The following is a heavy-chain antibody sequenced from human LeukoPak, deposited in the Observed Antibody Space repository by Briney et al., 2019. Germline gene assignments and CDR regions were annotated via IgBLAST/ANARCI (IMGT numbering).Heavy chain of an antibody. J-gene: IGHJ4*02. CDR3: ARGRRGAAAGKDY. V-gene: IGHV4-4*07. CDR1: GGSISVYY. Sequence: SETLSLTCTVSGGSISVYYWSWIRQPAGKGLEWIGRIYTSGSTNYNPSLKSRVTISVDTSKNQFSLKLSSVTAADTAVYYCARGRRGAAAGKDYWGQGTLVTVSS. CDR2: IYTSGST. D-gene: IGHD6-13*01.